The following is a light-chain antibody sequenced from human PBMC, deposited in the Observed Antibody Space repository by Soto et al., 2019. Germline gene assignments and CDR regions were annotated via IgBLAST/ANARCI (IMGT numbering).Light chain of an antibody. Sequence: DVVMTQSPLSLPVTLGQPASISCRSSQSLIHSAGDTYLNWFQQRPGQSPRRLIYKVSDRDSGVPDRFSGSGSGTDFTLKISRVEAEDVGVYYCMQGTHWPWTFGQGTEVEIK. CDR1: QSLIHSAGDTY. J-gene: IGKJ1*01. CDR3: MQGTHWPWT. V-gene: IGKV2-30*02. CDR2: KVS.